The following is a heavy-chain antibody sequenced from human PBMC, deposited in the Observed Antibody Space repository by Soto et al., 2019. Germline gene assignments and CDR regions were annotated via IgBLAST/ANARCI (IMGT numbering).Heavy chain of an antibody. CDR3: SRGGYSSSSNYDYYYGLDV. J-gene: IGHJ6*02. CDR1: GFSLGTYG. V-gene: IGHV3-33*01. D-gene: IGHD6-6*01. Sequence: PGGSLRLSCAASGFSLGTYGMHWVRQAPGKGLEWVAVIWYDGRNTYYADSVKGRFTISRDTSKNTQYLQMNSQRAEDTAVYYCSRGGYSSSSNYDYYYGLDVWGQGTTVTVSS. CDR2: IWYDGRNT.